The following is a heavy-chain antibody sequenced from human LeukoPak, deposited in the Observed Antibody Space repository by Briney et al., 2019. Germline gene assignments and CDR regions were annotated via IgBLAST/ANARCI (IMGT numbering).Heavy chain of an antibody. V-gene: IGHV1-2*02. CDR3: ARSPRGSYGAFDL. CDR1: GYTFTGYY. D-gene: IGHD1-26*01. CDR2: INPNSGGT. Sequence: ASVKVSCKASGYTFTGYYMHWVRQAPGQGLEWMGWINPNSGGTNYAQKFQGRVTMTRDTSISTAYMELSRLRSDDTAVYYCARSPRGSYGAFDLWGQGTMVTVSS. J-gene: IGHJ3*01.